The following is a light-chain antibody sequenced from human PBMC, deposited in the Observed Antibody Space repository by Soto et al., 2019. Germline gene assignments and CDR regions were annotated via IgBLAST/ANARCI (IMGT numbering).Light chain of an antibody. CDR2: EVN. CDR3: SSYTSSSTLYA. Sequence: QSALTQPASVSGSPRQSITISCTGAGSDVGGYTYVSWYQQHPGKAPKLMIYEVNNRPSGVSNRFSGSKSGNTASLTISGLQAEDEADYYCSSYTSSSTLYAFGTGTKVTVL. CDR1: GSDVGGYTY. V-gene: IGLV2-14*01. J-gene: IGLJ1*01.